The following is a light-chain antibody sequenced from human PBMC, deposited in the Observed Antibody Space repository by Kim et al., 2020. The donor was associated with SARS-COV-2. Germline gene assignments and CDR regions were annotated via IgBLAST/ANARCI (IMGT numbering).Light chain of an antibody. CDR1: QTICQF. CDR2: TTS. CDR3: QQNYRKPLT. J-gene: IGKJ4*01. Sequence: DVQMTQSPTSLSASVGDRVTITCRTSQTICQFLDWYQQKPGKAPKLLIYTTSNLQSGVPSRFSGSGSGTDFTLTISSLQPEDFATYYCQQNYRKPLTFGRGTKVDIK. V-gene: IGKV1-39*01.